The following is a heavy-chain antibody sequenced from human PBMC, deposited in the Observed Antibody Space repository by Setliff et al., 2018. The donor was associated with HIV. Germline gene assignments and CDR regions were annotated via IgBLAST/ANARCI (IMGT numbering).Heavy chain of an antibody. Sequence: PSETLSLTCAVSGYSISSGYYWGWIRQTPGKGLEWIGSIYHSGTTYYNPSLRSRVTISVDTSKNQFSLKLSSVTAADTAVYYCASGTTVTTDHAFDIWGQGTMVTVSS. CDR2: IYHSGTT. J-gene: IGHJ3*02. CDR1: GYSISSGYY. D-gene: IGHD4-17*01. CDR3: ASGTTVTTDHAFDI. V-gene: IGHV4-38-2*01.